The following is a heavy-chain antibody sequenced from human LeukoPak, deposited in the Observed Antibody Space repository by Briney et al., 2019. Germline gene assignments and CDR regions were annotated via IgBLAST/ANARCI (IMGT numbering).Heavy chain of an antibody. Sequence: GGSLRLSCAASGFILSTCVMSWVRQAPGKGLEWVSTISSSGGYTYFADSVKGRFTISRDNSKNTLHLQMNSLRAEDTAVYYCARSVSSRFTSPRRPYYFDSWGQGTLVTVSS. J-gene: IGHJ4*02. CDR1: GFILSTCV. D-gene: IGHD2-2*01. CDR3: ARSVSSRFTSPRRPYYFDS. V-gene: IGHV3-23*01. CDR2: ISSSGGYT.